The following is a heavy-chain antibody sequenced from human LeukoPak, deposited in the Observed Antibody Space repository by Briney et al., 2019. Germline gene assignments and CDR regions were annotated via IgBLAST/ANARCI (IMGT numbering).Heavy chain of an antibody. CDR3: ARLIVGATRGFDP. D-gene: IGHD1-26*01. J-gene: IGHJ5*02. CDR2: IYYSGST. V-gene: IGHV4-59*01. Sequence: PSETLSLTCTVSGGSICSYYWSWIRQPPGKGLEWIGYIYYSGSTNYNPSLKSRVTISVDTSKNQFSLKLSSVTAADTAVYYCARLIVGATRGFDPWGQGTLVTVSS. CDR1: GGSICSYY.